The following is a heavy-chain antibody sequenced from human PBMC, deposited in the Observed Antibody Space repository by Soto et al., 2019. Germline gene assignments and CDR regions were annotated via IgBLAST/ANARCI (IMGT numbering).Heavy chain of an antibody. CDR2: IFYSGST. CDR1: GGSISSGGYY. CDR3: ARDRYGDRAVGFHNAYDI. V-gene: IGHV4-31*03. D-gene: IGHD4-17*01. J-gene: IGHJ3*02. Sequence: QVQLQESGPGLVKPSQTLSLTCTVSGGSISSGGYYWSWIRQHPGKGLEWIGHIFYSGSTYYNPSRKSRVTIAVDTSKNQFSLKLNSVTAADTAVYYCARDRYGDRAVGFHNAYDIWGQGTTVTVSS.